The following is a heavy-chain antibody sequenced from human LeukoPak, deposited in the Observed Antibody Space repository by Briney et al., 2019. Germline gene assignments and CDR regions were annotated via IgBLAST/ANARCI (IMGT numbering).Heavy chain of an antibody. J-gene: IGHJ4*02. V-gene: IGHV3-66*01. D-gene: IGHD5-24*01. CDR3: ARVRRRDGYNYEDN. CDR1: GFSVSSNL. Sequence: GGSLRLSCAASGFSVSSNLMSWVHQAPGKGLEWVSIIYAGGSTYYADSVKGRFTISRDNFKNTLFLQMNSLRAGDTAVYYCARVRRRDGYNYEDNWGQGTLVTVSS. CDR2: IYAGGST.